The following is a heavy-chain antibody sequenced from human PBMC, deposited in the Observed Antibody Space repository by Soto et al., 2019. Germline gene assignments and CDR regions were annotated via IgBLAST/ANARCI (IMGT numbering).Heavy chain of an antibody. CDR3: ARAESIAARGPFDY. J-gene: IGHJ4*02. Sequence: PSQSLSLTCAISGDSVSSNSGAWNWIRQSPSRGLEWLGRTYYRAKWYNDYAVSVKSRITINQDTSKNQFSLQLNSVTPEDTAVYYCARAESIAARGPFDYWGQGTLVTVSS. CDR1: GDSVSSNSGA. D-gene: IGHD6-6*01. CDR2: TYYRAKWYN. V-gene: IGHV6-1*01.